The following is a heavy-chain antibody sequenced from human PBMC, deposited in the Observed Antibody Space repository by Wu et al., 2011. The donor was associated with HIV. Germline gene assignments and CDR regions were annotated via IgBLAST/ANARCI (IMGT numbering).Heavy chain of an antibody. D-gene: IGHD5-12*01. Sequence: HLEQSGSAMKKPGASVRVSCWTSEDIFDTTELIYWVRQAPGQGLEWIGWVKIVSGTVNFASLDFRNRISLSRDRDLSTAHMDIRGLTQDDKTATYFVARQKFQGRYSGDQGSYFDLWAEEPSLLSPQ. CDR3: VARQKFQGRYSGDQGSYFDL. V-gene: IGHV1-2*07. CDR2: VKIVSGTV. CDR1: EDIFDTTEL. J-gene: IGHJ2*01.